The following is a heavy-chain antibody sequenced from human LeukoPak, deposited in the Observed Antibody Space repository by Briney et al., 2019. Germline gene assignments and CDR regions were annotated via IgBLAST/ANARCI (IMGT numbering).Heavy chain of an antibody. J-gene: IGHJ4*02. CDR1: GFTFSRYA. V-gene: IGHV3-30-3*01. CDR2: ISYDGSNK. CDR3: ASHYDTSGYHYFDF. Sequence: GGSLRLSCAASGFTFSRYAMHWVRQAPGKGLEWVAVISYDGSNKYYADSVKGRFTISRDSSKNTLYLQMNSLRAEDTAVYYCASHYDTSGYHYFDFRGQGTLVAVSS. D-gene: IGHD3-22*01.